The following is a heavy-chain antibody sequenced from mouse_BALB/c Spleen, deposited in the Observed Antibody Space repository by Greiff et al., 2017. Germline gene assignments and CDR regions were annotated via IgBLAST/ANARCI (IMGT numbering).Heavy chain of an antibody. J-gene: IGHJ2*01. Sequence: EVKLVESGGGLVQPGGSLKLSCAASGFTFSSYDMSWVRQTPEKRLEWVAYISSGGGSTYYPDTVKGRFTISRDNAKNTLYLQMSSLKSEDTAMYYCARQGQLGLYFDYWGQGTTLTVSS. D-gene: IGHD3-2*01. V-gene: IGHV5-12-1*01. CDR1: GFTFSSYD. CDR2: ISSGGGST. CDR3: ARQGQLGLYFDY.